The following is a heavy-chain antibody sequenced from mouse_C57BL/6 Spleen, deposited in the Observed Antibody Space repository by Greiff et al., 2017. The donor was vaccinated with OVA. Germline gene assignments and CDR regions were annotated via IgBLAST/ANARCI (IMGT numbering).Heavy chain of an antibody. D-gene: IGHD1-1*01. CDR3: TRGDYYGSNAYFDY. Sequence: QVHVKQSGAELVRPGASVTLSCKASGYTFTDYEMHWVKQTPVHGLEWIGAIDPETGGTAYNQKFKGKAILTADKSSSTAYMELRSLTSEDSAVYYCTRGDYYGSNAYFDYWGQGTTLTVSS. CDR2: IDPETGGT. CDR1: GYTFTDYE. J-gene: IGHJ2*01. V-gene: IGHV1-15*01.